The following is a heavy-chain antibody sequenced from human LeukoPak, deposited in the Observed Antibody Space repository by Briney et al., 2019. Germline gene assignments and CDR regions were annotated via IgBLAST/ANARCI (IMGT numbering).Heavy chain of an antibody. D-gene: IGHD4-17*01. J-gene: IGHJ5*02. V-gene: IGHV4-59*06. CDR1: GGSISSYY. Sequence: SETLSLTCTVSGGSISSYYWGWIRQHPGKGLEWIGYIYYSGSTYYNPSLKSRVTISVDTSKNQFSLRLSSVTAADTAVYYCARDFTTVTTPGWFDPWGQGTLVTVSS. CDR3: ARDFTTVTTPGWFDP. CDR2: IYYSGST.